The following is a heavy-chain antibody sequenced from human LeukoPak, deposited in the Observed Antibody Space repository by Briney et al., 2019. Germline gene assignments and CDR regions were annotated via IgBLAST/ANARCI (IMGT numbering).Heavy chain of an antibody. Sequence: GGSLRLSCAASGFSVSSSYTTWVRQAPGKGLEWVSVIFRGGSTYYADSVKGRFTISRDNSKNTLYFQMNSLRAEDTAVYYCARLRRYGGNWAFDYWGQGTLVTVSS. J-gene: IGHJ4*02. V-gene: IGHV3-66*04. CDR3: ARLRRYGGNWAFDY. CDR1: GFSVSSSY. D-gene: IGHD4-23*01. CDR2: IFRGGST.